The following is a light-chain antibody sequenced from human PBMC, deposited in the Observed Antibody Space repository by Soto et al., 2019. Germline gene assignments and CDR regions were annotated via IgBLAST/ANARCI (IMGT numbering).Light chain of an antibody. J-gene: IGLJ1*01. CDR3: CSYAGSSTYV. CDR1: NSDVGNYNL. Sequence: QSALAQPASVSGSPGQSITIPCTGSNSDVGNYNLVSWYQQHPGEAPKLMIYEGSKRPSGVSNRFSGSKSGNTASLTISGLQAEGEADYFCCSYAGSSTYVFGTGTKVTVL. V-gene: IGLV2-23*01. CDR2: EGS.